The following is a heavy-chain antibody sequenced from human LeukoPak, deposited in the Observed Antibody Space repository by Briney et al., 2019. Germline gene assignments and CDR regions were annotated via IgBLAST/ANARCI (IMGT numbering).Heavy chain of an antibody. CDR3: AKVASADAQARLNY. CDR2: ISGSGGGT. D-gene: IGHD6-19*01. J-gene: IGHJ4*02. Sequence: HPGGSLRLSCAASGLTFSSYAMSWVRQAPGKGLEWVSAISGSGGGTYYADSVKDRFTIPRDYSNNTLYLQMNSLRADDTAVYYCAKVASADAQARLNYWGQGTLVTVSS. V-gene: IGHV3-23*01. CDR1: GLTFSSYA.